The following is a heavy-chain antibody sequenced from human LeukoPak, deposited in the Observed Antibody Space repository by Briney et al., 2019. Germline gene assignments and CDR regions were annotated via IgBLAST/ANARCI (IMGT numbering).Heavy chain of an antibody. CDR2: IYSGGST. D-gene: IGHD2-21*01. Sequence: PGGSLRLSCAASGFTVSSNYMSWVRQPPGRWLEWVSVIYSGGSTYYADSVKGRFTISRDNSKNTLYLQMNSLRAEDTAVYYCAKDVNMWWRTVDYWGQGTLVTVSS. V-gene: IGHV3-53*01. CDR3: AKDVNMWWRTVDY. J-gene: IGHJ4*02. CDR1: GFTVSSNY.